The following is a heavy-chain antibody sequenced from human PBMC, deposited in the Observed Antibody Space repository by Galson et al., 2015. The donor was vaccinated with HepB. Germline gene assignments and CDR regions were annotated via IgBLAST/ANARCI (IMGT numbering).Heavy chain of an antibody. J-gene: IGHJ4*02. CDR1: GFTFSDYY. V-gene: IGHV3-11*06. Sequence: SLRLSCAASGFTFSDYYMSWIRQAPGKGLEWVSYISGSSDNTIYADSVKGRFIISRDNAKNSLYLQMSSLRAEDTAVYYCARVGSIVAAGTVDYWGQGTLVTVSS. D-gene: IGHD6-13*01. CDR2: ISGSSDNT. CDR3: ARVGSIVAAGTVDY.